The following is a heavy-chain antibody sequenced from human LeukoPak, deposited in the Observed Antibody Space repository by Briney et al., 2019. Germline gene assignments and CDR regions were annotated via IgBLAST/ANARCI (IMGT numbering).Heavy chain of an antibody. CDR1: GFTFSRHW. V-gene: IGHV3-7*01. D-gene: IGHD1-14*01. CDR2: INLDGREK. J-gene: IGHJ4*02. Sequence: PGRSLRLSCATSGFTFSRHWMSWVRQAPGRGLEWVANINLDGREKYYVDSVKGRFTISRDNAQNSLYLQMNSLRGEDTAVYYCARDDRGPGDYWGQGTLVTVSS. CDR3: ARDDRGPGDY.